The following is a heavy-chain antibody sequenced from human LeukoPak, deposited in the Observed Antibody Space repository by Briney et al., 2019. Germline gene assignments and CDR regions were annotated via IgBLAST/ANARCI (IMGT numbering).Heavy chain of an antibody. D-gene: IGHD4-17*01. CDR3: AREGYDYGDYGNL. CDR1: GYTFTGYY. Sequence: ASVKVSCKASGYTFTGYYIHWVRQAPGQGLEWLGWINPDSGGTNYAHKFQGRVTMTRDTSITIAYMELGRLISDDTAVYYCAREGYDYGDYGNLWGQGTLVTVSS. V-gene: IGHV1-2*02. J-gene: IGHJ5*02. CDR2: INPDSGGT.